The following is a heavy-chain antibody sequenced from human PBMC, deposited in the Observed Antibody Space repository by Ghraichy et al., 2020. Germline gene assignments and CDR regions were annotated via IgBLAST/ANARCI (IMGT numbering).Heavy chain of an antibody. CDR2: ISSSSSYI. CDR3: ARGPSGWRTNYYYYGMDV. J-gene: IGHJ6*02. Sequence: GGSLRLSCAASGFTFSSYSMNWVRQAPGKGLEWVSSISSSSSYIYYADSVKGRFTISRDNAKNSLYLQMNSLRAEDTAVYYCARGPSGWRTNYYYYGMDVWGQGTTVTGSS. D-gene: IGHD6-19*01. V-gene: IGHV3-21*01. CDR1: GFTFSSYS.